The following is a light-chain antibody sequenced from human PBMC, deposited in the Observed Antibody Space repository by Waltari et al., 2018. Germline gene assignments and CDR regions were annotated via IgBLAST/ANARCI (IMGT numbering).Light chain of an antibody. CDR2: AAS. Sequence: EVVLTQSPGTLCLSPGDRATLSCRASQSIGRYIVWYQQRPGQAPRLLIYAASTRATGIPDRFSGSGYGTDFSLTIDRLEPEDFAVYFCQNHERLPATFGQGTRVEIK. CDR3: QNHERLPAT. V-gene: IGKV3-20*01. CDR1: QSIGRY. J-gene: IGKJ1*01.